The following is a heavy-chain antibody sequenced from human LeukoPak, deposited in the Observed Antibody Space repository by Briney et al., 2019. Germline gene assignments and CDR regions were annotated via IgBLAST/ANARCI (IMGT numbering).Heavy chain of an antibody. CDR1: GFTFSSYG. CDR2: IWYDGSNK. Sequence: GGSLRLSCAASGFTFSSYGMHWVRQAPGKGLERVAVIWYDGSNKYYADSVKGRFTISRDNSKNTLYLQMNSLRAEDTAVYYCARAEGYYYGSGSYYLGNYFDYWGQGTLVTVSS. CDR3: ARAEGYYYGSGSYYLGNYFDY. V-gene: IGHV3-33*01. D-gene: IGHD3-10*01. J-gene: IGHJ4*02.